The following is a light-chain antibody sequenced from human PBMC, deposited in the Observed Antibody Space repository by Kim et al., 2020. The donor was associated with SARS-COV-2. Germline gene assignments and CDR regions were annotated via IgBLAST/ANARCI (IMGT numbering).Light chain of an antibody. CDR1: RSVSKW. V-gene: IGKV1-5*01. CDR3: QQYESHLYT. J-gene: IGKJ2*01. CDR2: DAS. Sequence: DIQLTQSPSTLSATVGDRVTITCRASRSVSKWLAWYHQRPGKAPKLLIYDASNLENGVPTRFSGGGSETEFTLTISSLRPEDFGTYYCQQYESHLYTFGQGTKLEIK.